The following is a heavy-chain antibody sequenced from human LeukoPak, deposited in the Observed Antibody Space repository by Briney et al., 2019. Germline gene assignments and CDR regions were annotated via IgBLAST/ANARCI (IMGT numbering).Heavy chain of an antibody. CDR2: IKEDGSRR. J-gene: IGHJ4*02. V-gene: IGHV3-7*03. CDR3: ATPLDYYDSSGYHQGGD. Sequence: QAGGSLRLSCTTSGFTFSRYWTTWVRQAPGKGLEWVANIKEDGSRRNYVDSVKGRFTISRDNAKNSLYLQMNSLRAEDTAVYYCATPLDYYDSSGYHQGGDWGQGTLVTVSS. D-gene: IGHD3-22*01. CDR1: GFTFSRYW.